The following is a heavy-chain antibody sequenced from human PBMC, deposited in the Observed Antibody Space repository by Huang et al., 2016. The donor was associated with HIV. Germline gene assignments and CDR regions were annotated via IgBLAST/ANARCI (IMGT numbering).Heavy chain of an antibody. CDR1: GGSFSGYY. Sequence: QVQLQQWGAGLLKPSETLSLTCAVYGGSFSGYYCSWIRQSPGKGLEWIGEITHSGSTNYNPSLKSRLTISVDTSKNQFSLKLSSVTAADTAVYYCARERMMSWLDDHDAFDIWGQGTMVTVSS. CDR2: ITHSGST. CDR3: ARERMMSWLDDHDAFDI. D-gene: IGHD1-1*01. V-gene: IGHV4-34*01. J-gene: IGHJ3*02.